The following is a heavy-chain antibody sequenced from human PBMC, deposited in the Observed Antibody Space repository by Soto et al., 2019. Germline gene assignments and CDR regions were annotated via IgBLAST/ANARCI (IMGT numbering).Heavy chain of an antibody. V-gene: IGHV4-30-2*01. J-gene: IGHJ4*02. D-gene: IGHD2-2*01. Sequence: PSETLSLTCAVSGGSISSGGYSWSWIRQPPGKGLEWIGYIYHSGSTYYNPSLKSRVTISVDTSKNQFSLKLSSVTAADTAVYYCASGTEWGYCSSTSCPFDYWGQGTLVTVSS. CDR2: IYHSGST. CDR3: ASGTEWGYCSSTSCPFDY. CDR1: GGSISSGGYS.